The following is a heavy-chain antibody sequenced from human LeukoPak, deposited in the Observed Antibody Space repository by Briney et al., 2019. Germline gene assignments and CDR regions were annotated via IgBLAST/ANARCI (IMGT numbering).Heavy chain of an antibody. CDR3: VPGHYAGSAS. J-gene: IGHJ5*02. CDR2: IHSGGTT. Sequence: GGSLRLSCAASDFTVGTNFMSWVRQAPGKGLEWVSVIHSGGTTFYADSVKGRFTISRDNSKNTLYLQMSSLRAEDTAMYYCVPGHYAGSASWGQGTLVTVSS. D-gene: IGHD2-2*01. V-gene: IGHV3-53*01. CDR1: DFTVGTNF.